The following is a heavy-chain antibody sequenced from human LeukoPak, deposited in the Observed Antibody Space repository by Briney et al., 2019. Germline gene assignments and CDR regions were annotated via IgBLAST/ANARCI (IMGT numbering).Heavy chain of an antibody. D-gene: IGHD2-21*02. J-gene: IGHJ6*03. CDR2: ISRSSSNI. V-gene: IGHV3-48*03. CDR3: AKADSGGDGYFYYYYYMDV. CDR1: GFIFSSYE. Sequence: GGSLRLSCAASGFIFSSYEMSWVRQAPGKGLEWVSYISRSSSNIYYADSVKGRFTISRDNAKNTLYLQMNSLRAEDTAVYYCAKADSGGDGYFYYYYYMDVWGKGTTVTVSS.